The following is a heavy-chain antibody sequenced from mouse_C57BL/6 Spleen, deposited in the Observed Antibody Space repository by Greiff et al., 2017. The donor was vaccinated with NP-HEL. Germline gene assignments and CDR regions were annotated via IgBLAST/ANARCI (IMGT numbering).Heavy chain of an antibody. Sequence: EVHLVESGGGLVKPGGSLKLSCAASGYTFSDYGMHWVRQAPEKGLEWIAYISSGSSTIYYAATVKGRFTISSDHAKNTLFLQMTSLRSEDTAMYYCASPIYDGYYAAYWGQGTLVTVSA. D-gene: IGHD2-3*01. CDR2: ISSGSSTI. CDR3: ASPIYDGYYAAY. CDR1: GYTFSDYG. J-gene: IGHJ3*01. V-gene: IGHV5-17*01.